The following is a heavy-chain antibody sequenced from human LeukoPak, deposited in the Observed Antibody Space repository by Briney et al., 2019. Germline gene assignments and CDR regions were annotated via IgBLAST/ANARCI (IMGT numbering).Heavy chain of an antibody. CDR3: ARDGGSISSFDY. D-gene: IGHD5-24*01. V-gene: IGHV3-73*01. CDR2: IRSNSNTYAT. J-gene: IGHJ4*02. CDR1: GFTFSGSA. Sequence: GGSLRLSCAASGFTFSGSAIHWVRQASGKGLEWVGRIRSNSNTYATAYGASVKGRFTISRDNAKNSLHLQMNSLRAEDTAVYYCARDGGSISSFDYWGQGTLVTVSS.